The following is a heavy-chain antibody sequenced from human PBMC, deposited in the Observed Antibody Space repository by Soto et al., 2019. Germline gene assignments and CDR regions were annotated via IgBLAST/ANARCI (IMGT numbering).Heavy chain of an antibody. CDR2: IFGSGAPT. CDR3: TREASSWGFAFDL. CDR1: GFTFSHYA. V-gene: IGHV3-23*01. J-gene: IGHJ3*01. D-gene: IGHD3-16*01. Sequence: EVQLLESGGGLVQPGGSLRLSCAASGFTFSHYAMSWVRQAPGKGLQWVSTIFGSGAPTHYADSVKGRFGISRYNSNNMLFLEMNSLKDEDTAVYYCTREASSWGFAFDLWGQGTRVAVSS.